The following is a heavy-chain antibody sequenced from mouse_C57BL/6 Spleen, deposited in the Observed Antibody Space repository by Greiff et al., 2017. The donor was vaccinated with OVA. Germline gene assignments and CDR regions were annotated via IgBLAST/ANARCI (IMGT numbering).Heavy chain of an antibody. CDR2: ISYDGSN. V-gene: IGHV3-6*01. CDR1: GYSITSGYY. J-gene: IGHJ3*01. CDR3: ARDRDYGSSYGSWFAY. D-gene: IGHD1-1*01. Sequence: EVKLVESGPGLVKPSQSLSLTCSVTGYSITSGYYWNWIRQFPGNKLEWMGYISYDGSNNYNPSLKNRISITRDTSKNQFFLKLNSVTTEDTATYYCARDRDYGSSYGSWFAYWGQGTLVTVSA.